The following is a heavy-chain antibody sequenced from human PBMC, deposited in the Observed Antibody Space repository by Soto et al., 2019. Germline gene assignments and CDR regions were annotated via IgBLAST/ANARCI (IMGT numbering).Heavy chain of an antibody. CDR2: ISSSSSTI. CDR3: AKDEEAADGTVY. J-gene: IGHJ4*02. Sequence: PWGSLXLSCAASGFXFSSYSMNWVRQAPGKGLEWVSYISSSSSTIYYADSVKGRFTISRDNAKNTLYLQMNSLRAEDTAVYYSAKDEEAADGTVYWGQGTLVTLSS. V-gene: IGHV3-48*01. D-gene: IGHD6-13*01. CDR1: GFXFSSYS.